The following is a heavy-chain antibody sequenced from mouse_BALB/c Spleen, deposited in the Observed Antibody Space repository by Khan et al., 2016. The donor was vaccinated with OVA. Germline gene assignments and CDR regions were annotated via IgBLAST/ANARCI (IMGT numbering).Heavy chain of an antibody. V-gene: IGHV5-15*02. Sequence: EVELVESGGGLVQPGGSRKLSCAASGFTFIDYGMAWVRQTPGKGPEWIAFISSVAYSIYYADTVTGRFTISRENAKNTLYLELSSLRSDDTAMYYCAWGVFAYWGPGTLVTFSA. CDR1: GFTFIDYG. CDR3: AWGVFAY. CDR2: ISSVAYSI. J-gene: IGHJ3*01.